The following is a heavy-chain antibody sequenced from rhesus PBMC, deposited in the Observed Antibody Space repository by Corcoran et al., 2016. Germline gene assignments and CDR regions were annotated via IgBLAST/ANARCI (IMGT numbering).Heavy chain of an antibody. D-gene: IGHD1-7*02. CDR1: GGSISDSYY. CDR2: IYGSGGST. V-gene: IGHV4-106*01. J-gene: IGHJ4*01. Sequence: QVQLQASGPGLVKPSETLSLTCAVSGGSISDSYYWSWIRQPPGKGLEWIGYIYGSGGSTYYNPSLKSRVTISTDTSKNQFSLKLSSVTAADTAVYYCARGLYNWNDVSYFDYWGQGVLVTVSS. CDR3: ARGLYNWNDVSYFDY.